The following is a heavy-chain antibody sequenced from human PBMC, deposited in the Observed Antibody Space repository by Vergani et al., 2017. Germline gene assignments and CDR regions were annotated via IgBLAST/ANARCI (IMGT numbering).Heavy chain of an antibody. CDR3: AKGXRIGFGYYYYYMDV. CDR2: ISWNSGSI. V-gene: IGHV3-9*01. Sequence: EVQLVESGGGLVQPGRSLVLSCAASGFTFDDYAMHWVRQAPGKGLEWVSGISWNSGSIGYADSVKGRFTISRDNAKNSLYLQMNSLRAEDTALYYCAKGXRIGFGYYYYYMDVWGKGTTVTVSS. D-gene: IGHD2-15*01. CDR1: GFTFDDYA. J-gene: IGHJ6*03.